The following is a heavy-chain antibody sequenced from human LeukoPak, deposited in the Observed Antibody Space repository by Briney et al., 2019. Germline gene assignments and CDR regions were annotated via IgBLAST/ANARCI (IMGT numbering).Heavy chain of an antibody. V-gene: IGHV1-46*01. CDR2: INPSGGST. CDR1: GYSFTSYY. J-gene: IGHJ4*02. CDR3: ARGSPNTAMVTYEFDY. Sequence: GESLKISCKGSGYSFTSYYMHWVRQAPGQGLEWMGIINPSGGSTSYAQKFQGRVTMTRDTSTSTVYMELSSLRSEDTAVYYCARGSPNTAMVTYEFDYWGQGTLVTVSS. D-gene: IGHD5-18*01.